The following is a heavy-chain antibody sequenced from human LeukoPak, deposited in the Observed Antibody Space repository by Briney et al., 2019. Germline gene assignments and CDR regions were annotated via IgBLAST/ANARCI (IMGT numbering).Heavy chain of an antibody. V-gene: IGHV3-21*01. Sequence: GSLRLSCVASGFTFNNYGLNWVRQAPGKGLEWVSSISGSSNYIYYADSVKGRFMISRDNAKNSLYLQMNSLRAEDTAMYYCAMERIDYGDGGSELYSWGQGTLVTVSS. CDR2: ISGSSNYI. CDR3: AMERIDYGDGGSELYS. J-gene: IGHJ4*02. D-gene: IGHD4-17*01. CDR1: GFTFNNYG.